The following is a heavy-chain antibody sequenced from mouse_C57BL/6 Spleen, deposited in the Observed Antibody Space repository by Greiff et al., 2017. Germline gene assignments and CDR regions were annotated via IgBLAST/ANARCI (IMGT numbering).Heavy chain of an antibody. V-gene: IGHV1-53*01. CDR3: ARGYSNYDWYFDV. D-gene: IGHD2-5*01. CDR1: GYTFTSSW. J-gene: IGHJ1*03. CDR2: INPSNGGT. Sequence: VQLQQPGPELVKPGASVKLSCKASGYTFTSSWMHWVKQRPGQGLEWIGNINPSNGGTNYNEKFKSKATRTVDKSSSPAYMQLSSLTSEDSAVYYCARGYSNYDWYFDVWGTGATVTVS.